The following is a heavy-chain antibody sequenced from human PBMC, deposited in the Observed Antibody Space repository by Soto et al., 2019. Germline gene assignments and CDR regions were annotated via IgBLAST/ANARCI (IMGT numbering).Heavy chain of an antibody. J-gene: IGHJ4*02. D-gene: IGHD1-26*01. CDR2: ISGSGGST. CDR1: GFTFSSYA. V-gene: IGHV3-23*01. Sequence: GGSLRLSCAASGFTFSSYAMSWVRQAPGKGLEWVSAISGSGGSTYYADSVKGRFTISRDNSKNTLYLQMNSLRAEDTAVYYCAKAITRELLRKRALDYWGQGTLVTVSS. CDR3: AKAITRELLRKRALDY.